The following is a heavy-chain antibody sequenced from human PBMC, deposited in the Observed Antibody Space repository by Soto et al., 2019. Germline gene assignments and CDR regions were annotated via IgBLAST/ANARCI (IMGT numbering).Heavy chain of an antibody. CDR3: ARDRYYYDSSGSSVRFDP. D-gene: IGHD3-22*01. CDR2: INPNSGGT. V-gene: IGHV1-2*02. CDR1: GYTFTGYY. Sequence: ASVKVSCKASGYTFTGYYMHWVRQAPGQGLEWMGWINPNSGGTNYAQKFQGRVTMTRDTSISTAYMELSRLRSDDTAVYYCARDRYYYDSSGSSVRFDPWGQGTLVTVSS. J-gene: IGHJ5*02.